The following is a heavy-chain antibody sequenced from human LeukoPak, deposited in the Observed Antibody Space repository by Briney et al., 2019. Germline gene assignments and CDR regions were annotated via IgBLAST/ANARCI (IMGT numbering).Heavy chain of an antibody. CDR3: ARFIAAPYYFDY. J-gene: IGHJ4*02. CDR2: IQYDGSNK. D-gene: IGHD6-13*01. V-gene: IGHV3-30*02. Sequence: GGSLRLSCAASAFIFSSYGMHWVRQAPGKGLEWVAYIQYDGSNKQYADSVRGRFSISRDSSKNVLYLQMNSLRAEDTAVYYCARFIAAPYYFDYWGRGTLVTVSS. CDR1: AFIFSSYG.